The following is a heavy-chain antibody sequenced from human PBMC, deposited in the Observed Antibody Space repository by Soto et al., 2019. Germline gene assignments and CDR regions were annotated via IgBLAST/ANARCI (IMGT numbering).Heavy chain of an antibody. V-gene: IGHV3-30*18. J-gene: IGHJ4*02. CDR1: RFTFSSYG. CDR2: ISYDGSNK. D-gene: IGHD1-26*01. Sequence: GGSLRLSCAASRFTFSSYGMHWVRQAQGKGLEWVAVISYDGSNKYYADSVKGRFTISRDNSKNTLYLQMNSLRAEDTAVYYCSKEAFSEWGLRDPTPFDYWGQGTLVTVSS. CDR3: SKEAFSEWGLRDPTPFDY.